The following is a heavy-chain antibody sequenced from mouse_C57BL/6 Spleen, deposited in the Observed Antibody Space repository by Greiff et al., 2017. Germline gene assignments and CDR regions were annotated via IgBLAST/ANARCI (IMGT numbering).Heavy chain of an antibody. J-gene: IGHJ2*01. Sequence: VQLQQSGAELVRPGTSVKLSCKASGYTFTSYWMHWVKQRPGQGLEWIGVIDPSDSYTNYNQKFKGKATLTVDTSSSTAYMQLSSLTSEDSAVYYCARDGNYGGYRGQGTTLTVSS. CDR1: GYTFTSYW. CDR3: ARDGNYGGY. D-gene: IGHD2-1*01. V-gene: IGHV1-59*01. CDR2: IDPSDSYT.